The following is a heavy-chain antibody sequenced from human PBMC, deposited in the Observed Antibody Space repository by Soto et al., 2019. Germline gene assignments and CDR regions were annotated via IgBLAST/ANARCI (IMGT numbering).Heavy chain of an antibody. CDR2: IYWDDDD. D-gene: IGHD3-10*01. J-gene: IGHJ6*02. Sequence: ITLKESGPTLVKPTQTLTLTCTFSGFSLNTVGVGVGWVRQPRGKAMEWLALIYWDDDDRYRPSLRSRLNITKDTINNQVVLTMTNMDPEDTATYYSVSNWRYYGGDYYYGMDAWGQGPTVTVSS. V-gene: IGHV2-5*02. CDR1: GFSLNTVGVG. CDR3: VSNWRYYGGDYYYGMDA.